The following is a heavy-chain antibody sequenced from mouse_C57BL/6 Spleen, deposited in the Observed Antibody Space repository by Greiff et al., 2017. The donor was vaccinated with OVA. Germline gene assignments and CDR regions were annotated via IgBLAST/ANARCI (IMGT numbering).Heavy chain of an antibody. CDR1: GFTFSSYG. V-gene: IGHV5-6*01. Sequence: VQLQESGGDLVKPGGSLKLSCAASGFTFSSYGMSWVRQTPDKRLEWVATISSGGSYTYYPDSVKGRFTISRDNAKNTLYLQMSSLKSEDTAMYYCARLDSYFDYWGQGTTLTVSS. CDR2: ISSGGSYT. J-gene: IGHJ2*01. CDR3: ARLDSYFDY.